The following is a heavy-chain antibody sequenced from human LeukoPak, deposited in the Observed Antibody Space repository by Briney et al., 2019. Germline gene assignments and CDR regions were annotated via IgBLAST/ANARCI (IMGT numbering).Heavy chain of an antibody. Sequence: GESLKISCAASGFTFSSYDMNWVRQAPGKGLEWVSYISSSSSYTNYADSVRGRFTISRDNAKNSLYLQMNSLRAEDTAVYYCASGGYYNPFDYWGQGTLVTVSS. CDR2: ISSSSSYT. J-gene: IGHJ4*02. D-gene: IGHD3-9*01. CDR3: ASGGYYNPFDY. V-gene: IGHV3-21*05. CDR1: GFTFSSYD.